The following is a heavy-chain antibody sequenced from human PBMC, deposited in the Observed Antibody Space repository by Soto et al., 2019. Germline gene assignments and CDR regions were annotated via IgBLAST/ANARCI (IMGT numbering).Heavy chain of an antibody. CDR2: TNPNSGNT. CDR1: GYTFTSYY. D-gene: IGHD1-7*01. Sequence: ASVNVSCKSSGYTFTSYYIKWVRQATGQGLECTGWTNPNSGNTVYGQKFQGRVTMTRNTSISTAYMELSSLRSEDTAVYYCARGRSITGTTSPLGYWGQGTMVTVSS. J-gene: IGHJ4*02. CDR3: ARGRSITGTTSPLGY. V-gene: IGHV1-8*01.